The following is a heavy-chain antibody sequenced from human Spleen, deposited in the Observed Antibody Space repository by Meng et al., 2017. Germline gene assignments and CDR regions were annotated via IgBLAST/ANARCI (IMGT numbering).Heavy chain of an antibody. CDR2: IYHRGTT. V-gene: IGHV4-38-2*02. J-gene: IGHJ4*02. D-gene: IGHD5-18*01. CDR3: TREVDTATVTIFDY. CDR1: GYSISSDYY. Sequence: GSLRLSCTVSGYSISSDYYWAWLRQPPGRGLEWIGTIYHRGTTYYNPSLKSRVTISVDTSNNQFSLKLNSVTAADTAVYYCTREVDTATVTIFDYWGQGTLVTVSS.